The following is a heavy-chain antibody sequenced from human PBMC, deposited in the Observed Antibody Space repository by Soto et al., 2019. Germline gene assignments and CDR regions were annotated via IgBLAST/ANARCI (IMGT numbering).Heavy chain of an antibody. CDR3: ARGIRKEEAGRRWFDP. CDR2: MNPNSGNT. D-gene: IGHD6-13*01. J-gene: IGHJ5*02. Sequence: GLEWMGWMNPNSGNTGYAQPFKGRVTTNRNTSISTDYMELSSLRSEDTAVYYCARGIRKEEAGRRWFDPWGKGSLVTVTS. V-gene: IGHV1-8*01.